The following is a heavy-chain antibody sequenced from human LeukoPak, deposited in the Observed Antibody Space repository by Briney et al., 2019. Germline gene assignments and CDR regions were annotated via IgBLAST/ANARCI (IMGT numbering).Heavy chain of an antibody. V-gene: IGHV4-34*01. CDR1: GGSFSGYY. CDR3: ARHQWWDLDPDWFDP. D-gene: IGHD2-15*01. CDR2: INHSGST. J-gene: IGHJ5*02. Sequence: SETLSLTCAVYGGSFSGYYWSWIRQPPGKGLEWIGEINHSGSTNYNPSLKSRVTISVDTSNNQFSLKLSSVTAADTAVYYCARHQWWDLDPDWFDPWGQGTLVTVSS.